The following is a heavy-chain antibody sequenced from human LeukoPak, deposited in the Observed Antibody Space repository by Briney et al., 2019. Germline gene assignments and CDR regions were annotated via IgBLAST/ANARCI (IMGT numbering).Heavy chain of an antibody. D-gene: IGHD1-26*01. CDR3: ARGSGSYVSGDAFDI. CDR2: ISSSSSYI. CDR1: GFTFSSYS. V-gene: IGHV3-21*01. Sequence: PGGSLRLSCAASGFTFSSYSMIWVRQAPGKGLEWVSSISSSSSYIHYADSVKGRFTISRDNAKNSLYLQMNSLRAEDTAVYFCARGSGSYVSGDAFDIWGQGTMVTVSS. J-gene: IGHJ3*02.